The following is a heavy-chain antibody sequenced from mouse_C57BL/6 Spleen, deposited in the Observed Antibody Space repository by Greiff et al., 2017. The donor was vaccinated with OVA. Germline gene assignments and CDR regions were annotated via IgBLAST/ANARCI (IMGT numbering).Heavy chain of an antibody. CDR2: IDPEDGET. CDR3: ARSHYYGSSPWYFDV. CDR1: GFNIKDYY. J-gene: IGHJ1*03. Sequence: EVKLVESGAELVKPGASVKLSCTASGFNIKDYYMHWVKQRTEQGLEWIGRIDPEDGETKYAPKFQGKATITADTSSNTAYLQLSSLTSEDTAVYYCARSHYYGSSPWYFDVWGTGTTVTVSS. V-gene: IGHV14-2*01. D-gene: IGHD1-1*01.